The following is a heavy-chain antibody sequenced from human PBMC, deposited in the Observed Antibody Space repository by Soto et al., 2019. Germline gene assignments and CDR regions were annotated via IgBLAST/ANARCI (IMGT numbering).Heavy chain of an antibody. J-gene: IGHJ6*02. D-gene: IGHD6-6*01. V-gene: IGHV4-31*01. Sequence: VXLQESGPGLVKPSQTLSLTCTVSGGSISSGGYYWTWIRQHPGKGLEWIGYNYYSGITYYNPSHTRPVTISLDTAKNQFSLKLSSVTAADTAVYYCASGSSIAGLYYGMDVWGQGTTVTVSS. CDR2: NYYSGIT. CDR1: GGSISSGGYY. CDR3: ASGSSIAGLYYGMDV.